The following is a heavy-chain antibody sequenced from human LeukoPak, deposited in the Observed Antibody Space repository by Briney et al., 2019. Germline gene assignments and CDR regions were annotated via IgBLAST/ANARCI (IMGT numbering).Heavy chain of an antibody. CDR3: ARASRSVWTGYRYYFDY. V-gene: IGHV1-8*01. CDR2: MNPKSGNT. J-gene: IGHJ4*02. D-gene: IGHD3/OR15-3a*01. Sequence: AAVKVSCKASGYTGTSYEIKWVGQATGQGLEWMGWMNPKSGNTGYAQKFRGRVTMTRYTFMSTGYMDLSSLRSEDTAAYHCARASRSVWTGYRYYFDYWGQGTLVTVSS. CDR1: GYTGTSYE.